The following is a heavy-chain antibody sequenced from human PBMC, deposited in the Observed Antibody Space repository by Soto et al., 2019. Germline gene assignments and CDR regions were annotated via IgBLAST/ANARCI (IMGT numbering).Heavy chain of an antibody. J-gene: IGHJ4*02. V-gene: IGHV3-33*01. D-gene: IGHD3-22*01. Sequence: GGSLRLSCAASGFTFSSYGMHWVRQAPGKGLEWVAVIWYDGSNKYYADSVKGRFTISRDNSKNTLYLQMNSLRAEDTAVYYCARDLQYYYDSSGYSDYWGQGTLVTVSS. CDR2: IWYDGSNK. CDR3: ARDLQYYYDSSGYSDY. CDR1: GFTFSSYG.